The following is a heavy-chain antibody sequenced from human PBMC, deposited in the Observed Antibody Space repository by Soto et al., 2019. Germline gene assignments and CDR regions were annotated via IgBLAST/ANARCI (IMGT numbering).Heavy chain of an antibody. J-gene: IGHJ4*02. CDR3: ARETGLRSSGWSYYFAF. CDR2: ISGSGGTI. CDR1: GFTLSSYS. D-gene: IGHD6-19*01. V-gene: IGHV3-48*02. Sequence: EVQLVESGGGLVQPGGSLRLSCAASGFTLSSYSMHWVRQAPGKGLEWVSYISGSGGTIYYADSVKGRFTISRDNAKNSLSVQMNSLRDEDTAVYCCARETGLRSSGWSYYFAFWGQGTRVTVSS.